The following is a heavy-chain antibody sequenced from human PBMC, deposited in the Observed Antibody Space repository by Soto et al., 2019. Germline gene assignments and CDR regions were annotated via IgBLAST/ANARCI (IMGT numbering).Heavy chain of an antibody. J-gene: IGHJ3*02. V-gene: IGHV3-7*05. Sequence: GGSLRLSCAASGFTFSSYWMSWVRQAPGKGLEWVANIKQDGSEKYYVDSVKGRFTISRDNAKNSLYLQMNSLRAEDTAVYYCARVPEVAATLEVPLSNAFDIWGQGTMVTVSS. CDR3: ARVPEVAATLEVPLSNAFDI. CDR1: GFTFSSYW. D-gene: IGHD2-15*01. CDR2: IKQDGSEK.